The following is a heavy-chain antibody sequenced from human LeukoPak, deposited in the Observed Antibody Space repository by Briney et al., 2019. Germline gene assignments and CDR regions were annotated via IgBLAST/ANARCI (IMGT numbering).Heavy chain of an antibody. V-gene: IGHV3-23*01. CDR2: ISGSGSNT. CDR3: VKLRTGTATNFDY. Sequence: GGSPRLSCAASGFTFSTYAMSWVRQAPGKGLGWVSGISGSGSNTYYADSVKGRFTISRDNSKDTLYLQMNSLRAEDTAIYYCVKLRTGTATNFDYWGQGTLVTVSS. D-gene: IGHD1-1*01. CDR1: GFTFSTYA. J-gene: IGHJ4*02.